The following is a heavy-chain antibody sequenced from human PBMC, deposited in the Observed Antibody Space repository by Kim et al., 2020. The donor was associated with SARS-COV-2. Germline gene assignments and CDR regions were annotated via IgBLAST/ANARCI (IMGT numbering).Heavy chain of an antibody. CDR1: GYTFTSYG. CDR2: ISAYNGNT. V-gene: IGHV1-18*04. J-gene: IGHJ3*02. Sequence: ASVKVSCKASGYTFTSYGISWVRQAPGQGLEWMGWISAYNGNTNYAQKLQGRVTMTTDTSTSTAYMELRSLRSDDTAVYYCARDIVVVPAAMGGLDAFDIWGQGTMVTVSS. D-gene: IGHD2-2*01. CDR3: ARDIVVVPAAMGGLDAFDI.